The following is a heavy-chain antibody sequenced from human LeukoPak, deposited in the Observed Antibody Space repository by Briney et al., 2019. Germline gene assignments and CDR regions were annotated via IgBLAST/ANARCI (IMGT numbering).Heavy chain of an antibody. Sequence: SETLSLTCTVSGGSIISSDYHWGWVRQPPGKGLEWIGTISYSGNTDYNPSLRGRVTISVDTSNNQFSLRLGSVTAADTAVYHCARHCCSGPAKRVFDIWGQGTMDTVSS. CDR2: ISYSGNT. V-gene: IGHV4-39*01. J-gene: IGHJ3*02. CDR3: ARHCCSGPAKRVFDI. D-gene: IGHD2-15*01. CDR1: GGSIISSDYH.